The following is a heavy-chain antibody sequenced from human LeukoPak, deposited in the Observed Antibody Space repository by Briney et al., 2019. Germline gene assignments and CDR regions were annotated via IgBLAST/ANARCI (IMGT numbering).Heavy chain of an antibody. Sequence: PSETLSLTCTVSGGSISSYYWSWIRQPAGKGLEWIGRIYTSGSTNYNPSLKSRVTMSVDTSKNQFSLKLSSVTAADTAVYYCAREGYYYDSSGYYSSVYLDYWGQGTLVTVSS. D-gene: IGHD3-22*01. CDR3: AREGYYYDSSGYYSSVYLDY. V-gene: IGHV4-4*07. J-gene: IGHJ4*02. CDR2: IYTSGST. CDR1: GGSISSYY.